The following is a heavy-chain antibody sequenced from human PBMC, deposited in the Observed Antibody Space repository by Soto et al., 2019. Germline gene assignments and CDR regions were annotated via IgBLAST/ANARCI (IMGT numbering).Heavy chain of an antibody. CDR1: GYTFTSYD. CDR3: ARDDRGDDDSSGYSVNDY. CDR2: MNPNSGNT. D-gene: IGHD3-22*01. Sequence: ASVKVSCKASGYTFTSYDINWVRQATGQGLEWMGWMNPNSGNTNYAQKFQGRVTMTRDTSISTAYMELRRLRSDDTAVYYCARDDRGDDDSSGYSVNDYWGQGTLVIVSS. J-gene: IGHJ4*02. V-gene: IGHV1-8*01.